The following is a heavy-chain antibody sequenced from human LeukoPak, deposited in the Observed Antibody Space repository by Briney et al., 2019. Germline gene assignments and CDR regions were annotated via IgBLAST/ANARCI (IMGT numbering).Heavy chain of an antibody. CDR1: GFTFSIYS. D-gene: IGHD2-15*01. J-gene: IGHJ4*02. V-gene: IGHV3-48*01. CDR3: ARSRAAPRGEDY. CDR2: ISSSSTTI. Sequence: NPGGSPRLSCAASGFTFSIYSMNRVRQAPGKGLEWVSCISSSSTTIYYADSVKGRFTISRDNAKNSLYLQMNSLRAEDTAVYYCARSRAAPRGEDYWGQGTLVTVSS.